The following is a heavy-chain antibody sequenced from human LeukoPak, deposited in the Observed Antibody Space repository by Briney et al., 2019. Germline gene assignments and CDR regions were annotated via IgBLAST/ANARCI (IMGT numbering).Heavy chain of an antibody. J-gene: IGHJ4*02. V-gene: IGHV3-21*01. CDR1: GFTFSSYS. CDR2: ISSSSSSI. D-gene: IGHD6-13*01. Sequence: PGGSLRLSCAASGFTFSSYSMNWVRQAPGQGLECVSSISSSSSSIYYADSVKGRFTISRDGAKNSLYLQMNSLRAEDTAVYYCARTATDTGEFDYWGQGTLVTVSS. CDR3: ARTATDTGEFDY.